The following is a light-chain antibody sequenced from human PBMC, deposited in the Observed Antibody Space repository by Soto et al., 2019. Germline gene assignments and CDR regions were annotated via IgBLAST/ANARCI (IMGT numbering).Light chain of an antibody. CDR2: AAS. CDR1: QSISSY. J-gene: IGKJ5*01. V-gene: IGKV1-39*01. Sequence: DIQMTHSPSSRSSSVLYRLTITCRASQSISSYLNWYQQKPGKAPKLLIYAASSLQSGVPSRFSGSGSGTDFTLTISRLEPEDFAVYYCQQYGSSRTFGQGTRLEIK. CDR3: QQYGSSRT.